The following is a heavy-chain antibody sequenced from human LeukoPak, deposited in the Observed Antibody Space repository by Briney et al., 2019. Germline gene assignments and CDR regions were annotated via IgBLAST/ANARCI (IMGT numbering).Heavy chain of an antibody. CDR1: GYSFTSYW. Sequence: GESLKISCKGSGYSFTSYWIGWVRQMPGKGLEWMGIIYPGDSDTRYSPSFQGQVTISADKSISTAYLQWSSLKASDTAMYYCARGGSGGLSPPYYFDYWGQGTLVTVSS. D-gene: IGHD3-10*01. CDR2: IYPGDSDT. V-gene: IGHV5-51*01. J-gene: IGHJ4*02. CDR3: ARGGSGGLSPPYYFDY.